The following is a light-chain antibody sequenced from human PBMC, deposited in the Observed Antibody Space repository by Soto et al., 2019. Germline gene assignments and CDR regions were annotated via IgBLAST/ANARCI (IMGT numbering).Light chain of an antibody. J-gene: IGKJ4*01. CDR2: GAS. CDR3: QQYHTWPIT. Sequence: EIVLTQSPGTLSLSPGERATLSCRASQSVSNNYLSWYQQKPGQAPRLLIYGASNRATGIPDRFSGSGSGTDFTLTISSLQSEDCAIYYCQQYHTWPITFGGGTKVDI. CDR1: QSVSNNY. V-gene: IGKV3-20*01.